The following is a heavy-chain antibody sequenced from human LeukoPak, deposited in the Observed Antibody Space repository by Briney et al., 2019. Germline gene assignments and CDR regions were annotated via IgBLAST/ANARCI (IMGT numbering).Heavy chain of an antibody. CDR2: IRYDGSNK. CDR1: GFTFSSYG. V-gene: IGHV3-30*02. CDR3: AKGVGYQAFLQLWLPESDAFDI. D-gene: IGHD5-18*01. Sequence: PGGSLRLSCAASGFTFSSYGMHWVRQAPGKGLEWVAFIRYDGSNKYYADSVKGRFTISRDNSKNTLYLQMNSLRAEDTAVYYCAKGVGYQAFLQLWLPESDAFDIWGQGTMVTVSS. J-gene: IGHJ3*02.